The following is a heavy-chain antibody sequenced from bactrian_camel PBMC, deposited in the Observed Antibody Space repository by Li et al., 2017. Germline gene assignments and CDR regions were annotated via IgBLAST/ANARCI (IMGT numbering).Heavy chain of an antibody. V-gene: IGHV3S10*01. CDR1: GFTFSSHF. D-gene: IGHD5*01. CDR2: IDSDGTT. J-gene: IGHJ6*01. CDR3: AADPRLWVGYSGIPSASDFAY. Sequence: DVQLVESGGGLVQPGGSLRLSCAASGFTFSSHFMAWVRQASGKEREWVAGIDSDGTTSYTDSVKDRFTLSVDNAKNTVYLQMNRLQPEDTAMYYCAADPRLWVGYSGIPSASDFAYWGQGTQVTVS.